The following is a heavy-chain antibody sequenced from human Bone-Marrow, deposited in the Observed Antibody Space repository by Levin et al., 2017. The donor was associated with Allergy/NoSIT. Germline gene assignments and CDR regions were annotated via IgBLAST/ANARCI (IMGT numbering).Heavy chain of an antibody. CDR1: GFTFSSYS. J-gene: IGHJ4*02. CDR2: ISSSSSYI. Sequence: GGSLRLSCAASGFTFSSYSMNWVRQAPGKGLEWVSSISSSSSYIYYADSVKGRFTISRDNAKNSLYLQMNSLRAEDTAVYYCARVFKYYYDSSGEALGYWGQGTLVTVSS. CDR3: ARVFKYYYDSSGEALGY. V-gene: IGHV3-21*01. D-gene: IGHD3-22*01.